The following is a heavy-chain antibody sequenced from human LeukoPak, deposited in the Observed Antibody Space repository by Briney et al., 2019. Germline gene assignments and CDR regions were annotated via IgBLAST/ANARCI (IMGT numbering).Heavy chain of an antibody. Sequence: SVKVSCKASGGTFSSYAISWVRQAPGQGLEWMGGIIPIFGTANYAQKSQGRVTITADKSTSTAYMELSSLRSEDTAVYYCARDGGIAAAGNAFDIWGQGTMVTVSS. D-gene: IGHD6-13*01. CDR3: ARDGGIAAAGNAFDI. CDR2: IIPIFGTA. CDR1: GGTFSSYA. J-gene: IGHJ3*02. V-gene: IGHV1-69*06.